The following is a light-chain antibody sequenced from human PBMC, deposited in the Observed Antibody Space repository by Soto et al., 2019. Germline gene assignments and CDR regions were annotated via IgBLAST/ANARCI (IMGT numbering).Light chain of an antibody. V-gene: IGKV1-33*01. CDR1: QGINNY. Sequence: DLQMTQSTSSLSASVGDRVTITCQASQGINNYLIWYQQKPGEAPKLLIYDASSLQTGFPPRFSGAASRTNFTFTLSCLPAQDVITYYCQQYYNLRTFGQGNKVDIK. CDR3: QQYYNLRT. CDR2: DAS. J-gene: IGKJ1*01.